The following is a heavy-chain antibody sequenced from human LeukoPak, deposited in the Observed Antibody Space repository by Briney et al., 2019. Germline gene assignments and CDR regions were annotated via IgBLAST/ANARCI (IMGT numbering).Heavy chain of an antibody. V-gene: IGHV4-34*01. CDR1: GGSFSGYY. CDR2: INHSGST. CDR3: ARGLHTRYGSGSYYRPTRYYFDY. J-gene: IGHJ4*02. D-gene: IGHD3-10*01. Sequence: SETLSLTCAVYGGSFSGYYWSWIRQPPGKGLEWIGEINHSGSTNYNPTLKSRVTISVDPSKNQFSLKLSSVTAADTAVYYCARGLHTRYGSGSYYRPTRYYFDYWGQGTLVTVSS.